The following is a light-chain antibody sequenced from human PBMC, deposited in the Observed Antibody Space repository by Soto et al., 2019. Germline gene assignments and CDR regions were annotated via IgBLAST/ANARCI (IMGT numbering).Light chain of an antibody. CDR3: CSYAGTYTWV. J-gene: IGLJ3*02. V-gene: IGLV2-11*01. CDR2: DVS. CDR1: SSDVGGYNY. Sequence: LTQPRSVSGSPGQSVTISCTGTSSDVGGYNYVSWYQQHAGKAPKLIIYDVSKRPSGVPRRFSGSKFGNTASLTISGLQAEDEADYYCCSYAGTYTWVFGGGTRLTVL.